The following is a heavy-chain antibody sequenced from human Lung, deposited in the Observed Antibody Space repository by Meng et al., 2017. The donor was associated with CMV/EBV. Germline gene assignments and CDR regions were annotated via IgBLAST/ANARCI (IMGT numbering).Heavy chain of an antibody. V-gene: IGHV1-2*02. Sequence: ASVKVSXKASGYTFTGYFIHWVRQAPGQGLEWMGWINPKSGGTNFAQRFPGRVTMTRDTSISTVYMELRSLRSDDTAVYYCARALHVEYIDSSGYHDHWGQGTLVXVSS. CDR3: ARALHVEYIDSSGYHDH. CDR2: INPKSGGT. D-gene: IGHD3-22*01. CDR1: GYTFTGYF. J-gene: IGHJ4*02.